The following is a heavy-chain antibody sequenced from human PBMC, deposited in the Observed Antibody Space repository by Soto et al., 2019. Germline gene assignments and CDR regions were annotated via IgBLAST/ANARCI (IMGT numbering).Heavy chain of an antibody. CDR3: AKALTGYNYASFAF. CDR2: VSSDGNNK. V-gene: IGHV3-30*18. D-gene: IGHD5-18*01. CDR1: GFMFSSYG. J-gene: IGHJ4*02. Sequence: QVQLVESGGGVVQPGRSLRLSCAASGFMFSSYGMHWVRQAPGKGLEWVSAVSSDGNNKDYTDSVKGRFTISRDNSKNTLYLQMNSLRPEDTAVYFCAKALTGYNYASFAFWGQGTPVTVSS.